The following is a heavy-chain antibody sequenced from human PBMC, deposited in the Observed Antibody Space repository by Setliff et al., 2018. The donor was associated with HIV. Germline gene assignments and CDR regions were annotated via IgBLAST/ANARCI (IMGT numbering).Heavy chain of an antibody. CDR3: ARGQPPPGPGLVRGAYSSGSLDY. J-gene: IGHJ4*02. CDR2: INHSGST. CDR1: GGSFSDYY. Sequence: SETLSLTCAVYGGSFSDYYWSWIRQPPGKGLEWIGEINHSGSTEYNSSLKSRVTISVDTSKKQFSLNPTSLTAADTAVYYCARGQPPPGPGLVRGAYSSGSLDYWGQGTPVTVSS. D-gene: IGHD3-10*01. V-gene: IGHV4-34*01.